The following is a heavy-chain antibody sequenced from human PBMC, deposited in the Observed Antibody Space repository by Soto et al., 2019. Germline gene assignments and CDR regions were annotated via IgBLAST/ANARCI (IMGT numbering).Heavy chain of an antibody. V-gene: IGHV3-53*01. D-gene: IGHD6-13*01. CDR3: ARESSSWYYFHN. CDR1: GFTVSSAY. CDR2: IYTGATT. Sequence: PGGSLRLSCAASGFTVSSAYMSWVRQAPGEGLEWVPVIYTGATTYYADSVKGRFIISRDISKNTVYLQMNSLRAEDTAIYYCARESSSWYYFHNWGQGTLVTVSS. J-gene: IGHJ4*02.